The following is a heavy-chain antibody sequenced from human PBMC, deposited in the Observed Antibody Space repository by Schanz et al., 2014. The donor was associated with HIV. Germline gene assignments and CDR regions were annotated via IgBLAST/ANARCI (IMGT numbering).Heavy chain of an antibody. CDR2: ISYDGNHK. J-gene: IGHJ4*02. CDR3: ARDAGEVGATEYFDY. Sequence: QVPLVESGGGVVQPGRSLKLSCAASGFTFSSYAIHWVRQAPGKGLEWVAVISYDGNHKYYADSVKGRFSISRDNSKNTLNLQMNSLRTDDTAVYYCARDAGEVGATEYFDYWGQGTLVTVSS. CDR1: GFTFSSYA. V-gene: IGHV3-30-3*01. D-gene: IGHD1-26*01.